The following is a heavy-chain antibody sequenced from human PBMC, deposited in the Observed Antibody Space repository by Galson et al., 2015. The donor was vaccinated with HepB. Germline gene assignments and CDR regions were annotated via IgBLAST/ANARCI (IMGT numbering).Heavy chain of an antibody. CDR3: ARDRPPGIAAAGSFQY. V-gene: IGHV3-21*01. J-gene: IGHJ1*01. CDR1: GFMFSSYN. Sequence: SLRLSCAGSGFMFSSYNMNWVRQAPGKGLEWVSSININTNHKYYADSVKGRFTISRDNAKNSLYLQMNSLRAEDTAVYYCARDRPPGIAAAGSFQYWGQATLVTVSS. D-gene: IGHD6-13*01. CDR2: ININTNHK.